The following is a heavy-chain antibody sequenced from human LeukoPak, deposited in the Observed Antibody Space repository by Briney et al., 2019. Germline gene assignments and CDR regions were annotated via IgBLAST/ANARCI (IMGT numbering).Heavy chain of an antibody. CDR1: GFTVGSNT. D-gene: IGHD6-13*01. CDR2: IYSGGST. V-gene: IGHV3-66*01. CDR3: VSAAGPFDN. J-gene: IGHJ4*02. Sequence: PGGSLRLSCAASGFTVGSNTMSWVRQAPGEGLEWGSIIYSGGSTSYADSVKGRFTISRDNPKNTVYLQMNNLRVEDTALYYCVSAAGPFDNWGQGTLVTVSS.